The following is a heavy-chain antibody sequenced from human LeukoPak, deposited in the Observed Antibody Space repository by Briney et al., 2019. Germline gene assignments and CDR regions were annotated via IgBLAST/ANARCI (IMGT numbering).Heavy chain of an antibody. J-gene: IGHJ4*02. CDR3: AREYDFWSGYPSHFDY. CDR1: GFTFSSYS. V-gene: IGHV3-74*01. D-gene: IGHD3-3*01. Sequence: GGSLRLSCAASGFTFSSYSMNWVRQAPGKGLVWVSRSNSDGSNTNYAESVKGRFTISRDNAKNTVYLQMNSLRAEDTAVYFCAREYDFWSGYPSHFDYWGQGTLVTVSS. CDR2: SNSDGSNT.